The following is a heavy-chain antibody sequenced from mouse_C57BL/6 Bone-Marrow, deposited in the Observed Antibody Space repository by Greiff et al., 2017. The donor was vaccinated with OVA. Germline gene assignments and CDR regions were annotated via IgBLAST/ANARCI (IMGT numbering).Heavy chain of an antibody. CDR3: ARSYDGYYGDPYWYFDV. J-gene: IGHJ1*03. D-gene: IGHD2-3*01. V-gene: IGHV1-81*01. Sequence: QVQLKESGAELARPGASVKLSCKASGYTFTSYGISWVKQRTGQGLEWIGEIYPRSGNTYYNEKFKGKATLTADKSSSTAYMELRSLTSEDSAVYFCARSYDGYYGDPYWYFDVWGTGTTVTVSS. CDR2: IYPRSGNT. CDR1: GYTFTSYG.